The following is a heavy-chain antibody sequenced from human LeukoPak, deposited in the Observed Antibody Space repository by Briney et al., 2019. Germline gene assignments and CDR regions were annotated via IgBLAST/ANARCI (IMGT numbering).Heavy chain of an antibody. V-gene: IGHV4-39*07. Sequence: SDTLSLTCTVSGGSISSSSYYWGWIRQPPGKGLEWIGEINHSGSTNYNPSLKSRVTISVDTSKNQFSLKLSSVTAADTAVYYCASMGATGGIDYWGQGTLVTVSS. CDR2: INHSGST. J-gene: IGHJ4*02. CDR3: ASMGATGGIDY. D-gene: IGHD1-26*01. CDR1: GGSISSSSYY.